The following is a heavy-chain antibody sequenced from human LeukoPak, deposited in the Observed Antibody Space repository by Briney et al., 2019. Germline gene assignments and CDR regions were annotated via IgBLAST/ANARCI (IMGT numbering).Heavy chain of an antibody. Sequence: GGSLRLSCAASGFTFSSYSMNWVRQAPGKGLECVSSISSSSSYIYYADSVKGRFTISRDNAKNSLYLQMNSLRAEDTAVYYCARGQSVVRETTTAFDYWGQGTLVTVSS. D-gene: IGHD4-17*01. V-gene: IGHV3-21*01. J-gene: IGHJ4*02. CDR2: ISSSSSYI. CDR3: ARGQSVVRETTTAFDY. CDR1: GFTFSSYS.